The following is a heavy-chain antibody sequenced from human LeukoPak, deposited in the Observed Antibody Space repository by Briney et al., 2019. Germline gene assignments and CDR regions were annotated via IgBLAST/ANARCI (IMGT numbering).Heavy chain of an antibody. J-gene: IGHJ4*02. CDR3: ARVGILTS. D-gene: IGHD3-9*01. CDR1: GFTFSSYA. CDR2: IYYSGST. Sequence: LRLSCAASGFTFSSYAMSWIRQHPGKGLEWIGYIYYSGSTYYNPSLKSRVTISVDTSKNQFSLKLSSVTAADTAVYYCARVGILTSWGQGTLVTVSS. V-gene: IGHV4-31*02.